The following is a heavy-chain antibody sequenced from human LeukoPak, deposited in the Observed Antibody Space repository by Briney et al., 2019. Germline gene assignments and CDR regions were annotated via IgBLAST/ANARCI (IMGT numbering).Heavy chain of an antibody. D-gene: IGHD6-13*01. CDR2: IYYSGST. CDR1: GDSIRSYY. CDR3: ARVYYSSSYDYWYFDL. V-gene: IGHV4-59*01. J-gene: IGHJ2*01. Sequence: SETLSLTCTVSGDSIRSYYWSWIRQPPGKGLEWIGYIYYSGSTNYNPSLKSRVTISVDTSKNQFSLKLSSVTAADTAVYYCARVYYSSSYDYWYFDLWGRGTLVTVSS.